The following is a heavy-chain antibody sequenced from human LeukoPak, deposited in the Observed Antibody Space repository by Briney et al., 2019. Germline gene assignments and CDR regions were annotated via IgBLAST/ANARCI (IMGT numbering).Heavy chain of an antibody. CDR2: ISSGSSYI. CDR1: GFTFSSYS. CDR3: ARETRIGGSYGGYFDY. D-gene: IGHD1-26*01. J-gene: IGHJ4*02. V-gene: IGHV3-21*01. Sequence: HPGGSLRLSCAASGFTFSSYSINWVRQAPGKGLEWVSSISSGSSYIYYADSVKGRFTISRDNAKNSLYLQMNSLRAEDTAVYYCARETRIGGSYGGYFDYWGQGTLVTVSS.